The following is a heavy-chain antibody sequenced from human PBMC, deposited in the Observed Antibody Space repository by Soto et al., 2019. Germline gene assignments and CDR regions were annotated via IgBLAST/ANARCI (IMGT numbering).Heavy chain of an antibody. J-gene: IGHJ4*02. CDR2: INAGNGNT. CDR3: ARSQGTGTPTFDY. Sequence: ASVKVSCKASGYTFTSYAMHWVRQAPGQRLEWMGWINAGNGNTKYSQKFQGRVTITRDTSASTAYMELSSLRSEDTAVYYCARSQGTGTPTFDYWGQGTLVTVSS. CDR1: GYTFTSYA. D-gene: IGHD1-7*01. V-gene: IGHV1-3*01.